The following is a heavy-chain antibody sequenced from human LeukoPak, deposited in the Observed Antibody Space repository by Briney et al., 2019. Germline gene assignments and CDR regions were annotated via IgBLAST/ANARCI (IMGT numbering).Heavy chain of an antibody. CDR3: ARDSGTRRFDY. D-gene: IGHD6-13*01. Sequence: PSETLSLTCTVSGGSVSSSYWSWIRQPPGKGLEWIGYIFYNGGTQYSPSLSSRVTISVDTSKNQFSLKLSSVTAADTAVYYCARDSGTRRFDYWGQGTLVTVSS. CDR2: IFYNGGT. J-gene: IGHJ4*02. V-gene: IGHV4-59*02. CDR1: GGSVSSSY.